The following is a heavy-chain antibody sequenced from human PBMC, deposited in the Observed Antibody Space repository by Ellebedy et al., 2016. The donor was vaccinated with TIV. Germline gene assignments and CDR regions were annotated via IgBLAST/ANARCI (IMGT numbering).Heavy chain of an antibody. CDR1: GFTFSSYA. CDR2: ISSTGSRT. V-gene: IGHV3-23*01. J-gene: IGHJ5*02. CDR3: ARGTIVPAAPFDP. Sequence: GESLKISCAASGFTFSSYAMSWVRQAPGKGLEWVSTISSTGSRTYYADSVKGRFTISRDNSKNTLYLQMNSLRAEDTAIYYCARGTIVPAAPFDPWGQGTLVTVSS. D-gene: IGHD2-2*01.